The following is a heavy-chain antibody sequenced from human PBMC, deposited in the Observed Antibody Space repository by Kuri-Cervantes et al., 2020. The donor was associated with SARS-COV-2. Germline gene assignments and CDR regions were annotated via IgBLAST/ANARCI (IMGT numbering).Heavy chain of an antibody. J-gene: IGHJ6*03. D-gene: IGHD2-21*01. CDR2: ITGSGSYS. CDR3: ARVAGEGPIYYYYMDV. Sequence: ETLSLTCVASGFTFRSYTMTWVRQAPGKALEWVSFITGSGSYSYYADSLKGRMSISKDDAKNSLYLQINSLRGEDTAVYFCARVAGEGPIYYYYMDVWGKGTTVTVSS. CDR1: GFTFRSYT. V-gene: IGHV3-21*01.